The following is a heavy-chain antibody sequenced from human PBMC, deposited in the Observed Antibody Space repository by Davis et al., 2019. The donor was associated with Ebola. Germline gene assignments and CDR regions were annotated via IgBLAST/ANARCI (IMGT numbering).Heavy chain of an antibody. J-gene: IGHJ3*02. CDR1: GYTFISYG. Sequence: ASVKVSCKASGYTFISYGISWVRQAPGQGLEWMGWISAYNGNTAYAQILQGRVTMTTDTSTGTAYMELRGLRSDDTAVYFCARTSIVGTTTTASDIWGQGTMVTVSS. CDR2: ISAYNGNT. D-gene: IGHD1-26*01. CDR3: ARTSIVGTTTTASDI. V-gene: IGHV1-18*04.